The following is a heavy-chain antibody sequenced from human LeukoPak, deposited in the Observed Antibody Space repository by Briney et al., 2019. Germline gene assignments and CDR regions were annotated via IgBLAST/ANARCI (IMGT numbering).Heavy chain of an antibody. CDR2: IYHSGST. Sequence: PSETLSLTCAVSGGSISSSNWWSWVRQPPGKGLEWIGEIYHSGSTNHNPSLKSRVTISVDKSKNQFSLKLSSVTAADTAVYYCAREVAAAGTLYFDLWGRGTLVTVSS. V-gene: IGHV4-4*02. CDR3: AREVAAAGTLYFDL. J-gene: IGHJ2*01. D-gene: IGHD6-13*01. CDR1: GGSISSSNW.